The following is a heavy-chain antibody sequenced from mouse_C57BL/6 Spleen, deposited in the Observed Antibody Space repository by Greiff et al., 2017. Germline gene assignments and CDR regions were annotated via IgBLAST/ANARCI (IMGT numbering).Heavy chain of an antibody. CDR2: IYPGDGDT. CDR1: GYAFSSSW. Sequence: VQLKESGPELVKPGASVKISCKASGYAFSSSWMNWVKQRPGKGLEWIGRIYPGDGDTNYNGKFKGKATLTADKSSSTAYMQLSSLTSEDSAVYFCARSWKGFDYWGQGTTLTVSS. J-gene: IGHJ2*01. V-gene: IGHV1-82*01. CDR3: ARSWKGFDY.